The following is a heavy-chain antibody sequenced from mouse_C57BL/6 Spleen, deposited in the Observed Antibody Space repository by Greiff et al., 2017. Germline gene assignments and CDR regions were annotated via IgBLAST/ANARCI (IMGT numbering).Heavy chain of an antibody. V-gene: IGHV1-82*01. D-gene: IGHD3-3*01. CDR1: GYAFSSSW. CDR2: IYPGDGDT. Sequence: QVQLQQSGPELVKPGASVKISCKASGYAFSSSWMNWVKQRPGKGLEWIGRIYPGDGDTNYNGKFKGKATLTADKSSSTAYMQLSSLTSEDSAVYFCARGGRGLDYWGQGTTLTVSS. J-gene: IGHJ2*01. CDR3: ARGGRGLDY.